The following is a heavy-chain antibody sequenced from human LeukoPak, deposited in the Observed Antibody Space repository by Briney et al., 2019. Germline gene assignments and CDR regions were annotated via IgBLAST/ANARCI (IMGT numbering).Heavy chain of an antibody. V-gene: IGHV4-39*01. Sequence: ASETLSLTCTVSGGSISSSGFYWGWIRQPPGKGLECIGTINYSGRTFYSSSLRSRVTISVDTSENQFSLKLTSVTAADTAVYYCARQDDNDHGAPNWFDPWGQGTLATVSS. J-gene: IGHJ5*02. CDR1: GGSISSSGFY. CDR3: ARQDDNDHGAPNWFDP. D-gene: IGHD4-17*01. CDR2: INYSGRT.